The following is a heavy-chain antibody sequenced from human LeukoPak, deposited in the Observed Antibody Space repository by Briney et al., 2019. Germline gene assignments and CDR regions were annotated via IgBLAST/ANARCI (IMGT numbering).Heavy chain of an antibody. J-gene: IGHJ4*02. D-gene: IGHD6-19*01. CDR1: GVSISSSSYY. CDR2: IYYSGST. V-gene: IGHV4-39*01. Sequence: SETLSLTCTVSGVSISSSSYYWGWIRQPPGKGLEWIGSIYYSGSTYYSPSLKSRVTISVDTSKDQFSLKLSSVTAADTAVYYGARLPARSGCFDYWGQGTLVTVSS. CDR3: ARLPARSGCFDY.